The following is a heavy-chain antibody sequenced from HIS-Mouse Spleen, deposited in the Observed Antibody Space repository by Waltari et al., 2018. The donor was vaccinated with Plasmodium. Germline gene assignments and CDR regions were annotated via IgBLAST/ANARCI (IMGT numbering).Heavy chain of an antibody. CDR3: ARRGGSYYYFDY. CDR2: IYYSGST. Sequence: QLQLQESGPGLVKPSETLSLTCTVSGGSISSSSYYWGWIRQPPGKGLEWIGSIYYSGSTYYNPSLKIRFTISVDTSKNQFSLKLSSVTAADTAVYYCARRGGSYYYFDYWGQGTLVTVSS. CDR1: GGSISSSSYY. J-gene: IGHJ4*02. V-gene: IGHV4-39*01. D-gene: IGHD1-26*01.